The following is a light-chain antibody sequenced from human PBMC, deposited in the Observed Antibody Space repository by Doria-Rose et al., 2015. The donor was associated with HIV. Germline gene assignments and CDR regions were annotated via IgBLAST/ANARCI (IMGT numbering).Light chain of an antibody. CDR1: QSFSSTY. V-gene: IGKV3-20*01. J-gene: IGKJ1*01. Sequence: ETVLTQSPGTLSLSPGERATLSCRASQSFSSTYLAWYQQEPGQAPSLLIYDGSTRATGIPDRFSASGSGTDFTLTINRLEPEDFALYYCHQYGTSWTFGQGTKVEI. CDR2: DGS. CDR3: HQYGTSWT.